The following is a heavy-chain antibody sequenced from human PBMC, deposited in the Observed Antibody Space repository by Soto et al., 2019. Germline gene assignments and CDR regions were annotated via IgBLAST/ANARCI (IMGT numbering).Heavy chain of an antibody. Sequence: SETLSLTCTVSGGSISSSSYYWGWIRQPPGKGLEWIGSIYYSGSTYYNPSLKSRVTISVDTSKNQFSLKLSSVTAADTAVYYCARQGGGYDFWSGLRSYWFDPWGQGTLVTVSS. CDR3: ARQGGGYDFWSGLRSYWFDP. V-gene: IGHV4-39*01. CDR2: IYYSGST. CDR1: GGSISSSSYY. J-gene: IGHJ5*02. D-gene: IGHD3-3*01.